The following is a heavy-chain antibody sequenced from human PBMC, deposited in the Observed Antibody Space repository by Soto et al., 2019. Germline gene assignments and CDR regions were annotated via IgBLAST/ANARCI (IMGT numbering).Heavy chain of an antibody. CDR2: INPKSGGT. V-gene: IGHV1-2*04. CDR3: ARAHSTDCSNGVCSFFYHHDMDL. Sequence: ASVEVSCEASGYSFTDYHIHWVRQAPGQGLEGLGRINPKSGGTSTAQKFQGWVTMTTDTSISTASMELTRLTSDDTAIYYCARAHSTDCSNGVCSFFYHHDMDLWGQGPT. CDR1: GYSFTDYH. D-gene: IGHD2-8*01. J-gene: IGHJ6*01.